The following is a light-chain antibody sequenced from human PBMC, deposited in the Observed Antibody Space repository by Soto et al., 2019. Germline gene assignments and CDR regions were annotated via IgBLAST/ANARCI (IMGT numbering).Light chain of an antibody. V-gene: IGLV2-14*01. CDR2: EVS. J-gene: IGLJ1*01. CDR3: SSYTTSITV. CDR1: SSDVGGYNY. Sequence: QFALTQPASVSGSPGQSITISCTGTSSDVGGYNYVSWYQQHPGKAPKLVIYEVSNRPSGVSNRFSGSKSGNTASLTISGLQAEDEADYHCSSYTTSITVFGTGTKVTVL.